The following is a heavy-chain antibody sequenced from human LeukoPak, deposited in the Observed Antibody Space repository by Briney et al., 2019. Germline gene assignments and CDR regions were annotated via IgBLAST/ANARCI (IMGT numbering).Heavy chain of an antibody. D-gene: IGHD3-22*01. CDR2: IKSKTDGGTT. Sequence: PGGSLRLSCAASGFTFSNAWMNWVRQAPGKGLEWVGRIKSKTDGGTTDYAAPVKGRFTISRDDSKNTLYLQMNSLKTEDTAVYYCTTGNYYDRGGYYYHFDSWGQETRVTVS. J-gene: IGHJ4*02. V-gene: IGHV3-15*07. CDR3: TTGNYYDRGGYYYHFDS. CDR1: GFTFSNAW.